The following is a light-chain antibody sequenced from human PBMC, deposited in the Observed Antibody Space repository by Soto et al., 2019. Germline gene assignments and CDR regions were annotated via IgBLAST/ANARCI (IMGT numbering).Light chain of an antibody. CDR3: QQSTGIPYT. Sequence: EIQMTQSPSSLSASVGDRVTITCRASQTIDTYLNWYQQNPGKAPKLLIYAASTLQKGVPSRFSVSGSGTDFTLTISSLQPEDFATYYCQQSTGIPYTFGQGTKLEIK. CDR2: AAS. J-gene: IGKJ2*01. CDR1: QTIDTY. V-gene: IGKV1-39*01.